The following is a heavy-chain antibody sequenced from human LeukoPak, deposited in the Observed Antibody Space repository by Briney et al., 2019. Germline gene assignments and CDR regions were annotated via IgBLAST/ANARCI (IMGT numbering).Heavy chain of an antibody. CDR3: ARGGNSATDY. Sequence: GGSLRLSCAASGFTFSNYWMSWVRQAPGKRLEWVASIKQDGSDKYYVDSVKGRFTISRDNAKNSLYLQMNSLRVEDTAVYYCARGGNSATDYWGQGTLVTVSS. CDR1: GFTFSNYW. V-gene: IGHV3-7*01. D-gene: IGHD1-26*01. CDR2: IKQDGSDK. J-gene: IGHJ4*02.